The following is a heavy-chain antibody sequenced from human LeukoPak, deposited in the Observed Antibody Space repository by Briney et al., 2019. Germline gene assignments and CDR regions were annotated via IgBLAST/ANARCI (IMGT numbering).Heavy chain of an antibody. CDR2: IGTAGDT. Sequence: PGGSLRLSCAASGFTFSSYDMHWVRQATGKGLEWVSAIGTAGDTYYPGSVKGRFTISRENAKNSLYLQMNSLRAGDTAVYYCARDSGYYYDSSGYYYPGYYGMDVWGQGATVTVSS. V-gene: IGHV3-13*04. CDR1: GFTFSSYD. D-gene: IGHD3-22*01. J-gene: IGHJ6*02. CDR3: ARDSGYYYDSSGYYYPGYYGMDV.